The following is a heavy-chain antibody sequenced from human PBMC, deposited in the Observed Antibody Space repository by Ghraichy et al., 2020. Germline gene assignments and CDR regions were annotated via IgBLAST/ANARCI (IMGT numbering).Heavy chain of an antibody. J-gene: IGHJ6*02. CDR3: ARVGSGWWYGMDV. CDR2: IIDSRST. V-gene: IGHV4-4*02. D-gene: IGHD2-15*01. CDR1: GGSMSSNNW. Sequence: SETLSLTCAVSGGSMSSNNWRSWVRQPPGKGLEWIGEIIDSRSTNYNPSLKSRVTISQDKSKNHFSLKLKSVTAADTAVYYCARVGSGWWYGMDVWGQGTTVTVSS.